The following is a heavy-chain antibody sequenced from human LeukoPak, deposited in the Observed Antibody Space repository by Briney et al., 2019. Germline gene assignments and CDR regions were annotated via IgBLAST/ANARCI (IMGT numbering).Heavy chain of an antibody. CDR1: GFTFSSYS. CDR2: ISSSSSYI. J-gene: IGHJ4*02. D-gene: IGHD3-22*01. Sequence: PGGSLRLSCAASGFTFSSYSMNWVRQAPGKGLEWVSSISSSSSYIYYADSVKGWFTISRDNSKNTLYLQMNSLRAEDTAVYYCAKGSEPYYDCYFDYWGQGTLVTVSS. CDR3: AKGSEPYYDCYFDY. V-gene: IGHV3-21*04.